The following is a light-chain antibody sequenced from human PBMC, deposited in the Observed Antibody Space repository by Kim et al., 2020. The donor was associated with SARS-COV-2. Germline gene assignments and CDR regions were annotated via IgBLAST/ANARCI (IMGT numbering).Light chain of an antibody. CDR2: GAS. J-gene: IGKJ1*01. V-gene: IGKV3-20*01. CDR3: HQFGGSPRT. CDR1: QSVSSTY. Sequence: SPGERATLSCRASQSVSSTYFAGYQQKPGQPPRLLIYGASSRATGIPDRFSGSGSGTDFTLTISRLESEDFAVYYCHQFGGSPRTFGQGTKVDIK.